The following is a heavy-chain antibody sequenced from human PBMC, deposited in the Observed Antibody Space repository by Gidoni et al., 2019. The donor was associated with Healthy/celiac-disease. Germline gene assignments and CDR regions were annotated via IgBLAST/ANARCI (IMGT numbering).Heavy chain of an antibody. Sequence: EVPLVELGVGLFKPGGSLRLSCSPSRFTFSSYAIIWVCQAPGKGLEYVSAISRNGGSTYYADSVKGRFTISRDNSKNTLYLQMSSLRAEDTAVYYCGKSPRGGSGVDYWGQGTLVTVSS. CDR1: RFTFSSYA. V-gene: IGHV3-64D*06. CDR2: ISRNGGST. J-gene: IGHJ4*02. CDR3: GKSPRGGSGVDY. D-gene: IGHD3-10*01.